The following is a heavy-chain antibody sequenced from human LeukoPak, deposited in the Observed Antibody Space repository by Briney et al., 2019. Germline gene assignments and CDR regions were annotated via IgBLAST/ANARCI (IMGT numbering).Heavy chain of an antibody. CDR3: ARRSGGSGWYYFDY. V-gene: IGHV4-34*01. CDR2: INHSGST. CDR1: GGSFSGYY. Sequence: PSETLSLTCAVYGGSFSGYYWSWIRQPPGKGLEWIGEINHSGSTNYNPSLKSRVTISVDTSKNQFSLKLSSVTAADTAVYYCARRSGGSGWYYFDYWGQGTLVTVSS. D-gene: IGHD6-19*01. J-gene: IGHJ4*02.